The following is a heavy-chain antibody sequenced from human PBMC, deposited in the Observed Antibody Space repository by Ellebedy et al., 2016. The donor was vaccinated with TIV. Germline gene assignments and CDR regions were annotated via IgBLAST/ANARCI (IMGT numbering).Heavy chain of an antibody. V-gene: IGHV4-31*03. Sequence: MPSETLSLTCTVSGGSISSGDYYWSWIRQHPGKGLEWIGYIYNSGRTYYNPSLKSRVTISIDTSKSKFSLRLGSVTAADTAVYYCARALTMVRGGGFDPWGQGTLVTVSP. J-gene: IGHJ5*02. D-gene: IGHD3-10*01. CDR2: IYNSGRT. CDR1: GGSISSGDYY. CDR3: ARALTMVRGGGFDP.